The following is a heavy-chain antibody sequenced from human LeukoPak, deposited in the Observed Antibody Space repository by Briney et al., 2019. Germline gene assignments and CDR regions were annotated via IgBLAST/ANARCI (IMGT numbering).Heavy chain of an antibody. CDR1: GGSISSYY. Sequence: SETLSLTCTVSGGSISSYYWSWIRQPPGKGLEWIGYIYHSGSTYYNPSLKSRVTISVDRSKNQFSLKLSSVTAADTAVYYRARVARIVGATDFDYWGQGTLVTVSS. CDR3: ARVARIVGATDFDY. V-gene: IGHV4-59*12. D-gene: IGHD1-26*01. CDR2: IYHSGST. J-gene: IGHJ4*02.